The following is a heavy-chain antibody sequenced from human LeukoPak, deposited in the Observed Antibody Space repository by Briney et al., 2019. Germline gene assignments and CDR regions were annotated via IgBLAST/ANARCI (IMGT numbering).Heavy chain of an antibody. J-gene: IGHJ6*03. CDR1: GGTFSSYA. CDR2: IIPIFGTA. CDR3: ARGHDSSGYLYYYYYMDV. D-gene: IGHD3-22*01. Sequence: GASVKVSCKASGGTFSSYAIRWVRQAPGQGLEWMGGIIPIFGTANYAQKFQGRVTITADESTSTAYMELSSLRSEDTAVYYCARGHDSSGYLYYYYYMDVWGKGTTATVSS. V-gene: IGHV1-69*01.